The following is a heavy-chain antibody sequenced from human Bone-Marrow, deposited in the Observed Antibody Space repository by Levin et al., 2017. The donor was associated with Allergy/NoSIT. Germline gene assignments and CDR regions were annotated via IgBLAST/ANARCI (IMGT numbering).Heavy chain of an antibody. CDR2: IYPSDSDS. D-gene: IGHD4-23*01. V-gene: IGHV5-51*01. Sequence: KVSCKGSGYRFTSYWIGWVRQMPGKGLEWMGIIYPSDSDSRYSPSFQGQVTIPADKSTSTAYLPWSSLKASETAIYYCARRGKDSYYYYMDVWGKGTTVIVSS. CDR1: GYRFTSYW. J-gene: IGHJ6*03. CDR3: ARRGKDSYYYYMDV.